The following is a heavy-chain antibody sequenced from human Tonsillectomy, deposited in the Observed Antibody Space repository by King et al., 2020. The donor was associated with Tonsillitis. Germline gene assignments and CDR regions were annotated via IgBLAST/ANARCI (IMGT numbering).Heavy chain of an antibody. V-gene: IGHV4-59*01. D-gene: IGHD2-15*01. Sequence: QLQESGPGLVKPSETLSLTCTASGGSISAYYWNWIRQPPGKGLEWIGYIYRSGSTNYNPSLKSRVSISVDTSKNQFSLKLDSVTAADTAVYYCARIQWSPLWGPGTLVTVSS. CDR2: IYRSGST. CDR1: GGSISAYY. J-gene: IGHJ4*02. CDR3: ARIQWSPL.